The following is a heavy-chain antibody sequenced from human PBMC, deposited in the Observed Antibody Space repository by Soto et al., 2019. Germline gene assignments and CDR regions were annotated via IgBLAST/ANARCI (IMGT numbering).Heavy chain of an antibody. Sequence: SETLSLTCTVSGVSISSYYWSWIRQPPGKGLEWIGYIYYSGSTNYNPSLKSRVTISVDTSKNQFSLKLSSVTAADTAVYYCARVSGYCSSTSCYTGYMDVWGKGTTVT. CDR1: GVSISSYY. V-gene: IGHV4-59*01. D-gene: IGHD2-2*02. CDR2: IYYSGST. CDR3: ARVSGYCSSTSCYTGYMDV. J-gene: IGHJ6*03.